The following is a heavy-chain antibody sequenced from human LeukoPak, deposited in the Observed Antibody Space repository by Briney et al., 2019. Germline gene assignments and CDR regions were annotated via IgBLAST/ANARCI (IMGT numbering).Heavy chain of an antibody. CDR1: GFTFSSYA. Sequence: GGSLRLSCAASGFTFSSYAMHWVRQAPGKGLEYVSAISSNGGSTYYANSVKGRFTISRDNSKNTLYLQMGSLRAEDMAVYYCARDPPMTTVVRVLPSYYYYMDVWGKGTTVTVSS. D-gene: IGHD4-23*01. CDR2: ISSNGGST. J-gene: IGHJ6*03. V-gene: IGHV3-64*01. CDR3: ARDPPMTTVVRVLPSYYYYMDV.